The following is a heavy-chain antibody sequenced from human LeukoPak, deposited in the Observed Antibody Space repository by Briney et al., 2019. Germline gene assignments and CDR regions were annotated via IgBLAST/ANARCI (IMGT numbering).Heavy chain of an antibody. CDR2: FDPEDGET. CDR3: ATAEYYYDSSGYYTFDY. CDR1: GYTLTELS. D-gene: IGHD3-22*01. V-gene: IGHV1-24*01. Sequence: SVKLSCKVSGYTLTELSMHWVRLAPGKGPEWMGGFDPEDGETIYAQKFQGRVTMTEDTSTDTAYMELSSLRSEDTAVYYCATAEYYYDSSGYYTFDYWGNGTMVTVSS. J-gene: IGHJ4*03.